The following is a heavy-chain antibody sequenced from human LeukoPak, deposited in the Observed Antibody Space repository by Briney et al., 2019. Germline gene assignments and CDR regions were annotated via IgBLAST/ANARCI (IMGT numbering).Heavy chain of an antibody. CDR1: GFTFSSYE. V-gene: IGHV3-48*03. D-gene: IGHD3-10*02. J-gene: IGHJ6*04. Sequence: GGSLRLSCAASGFTFSSYEMNWVHQAPGKGLEWVSYISSSGSTIYYADSVKGRFTISRDNAKNSLYLQMNSLRAEDTAVYYCAELGITMIGGVWGKGTTVTISS. CDR2: ISSSGSTI. CDR3: AELGITMIGGV.